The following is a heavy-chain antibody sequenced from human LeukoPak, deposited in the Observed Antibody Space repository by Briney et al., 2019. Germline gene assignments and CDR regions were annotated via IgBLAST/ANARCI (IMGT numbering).Heavy chain of an antibody. Sequence: SQTLSLTCAISGDSVSSNSNAWNWIRQSPSRGLEWLGRTYYRSKWFTDYAPSVKSRMTVNPDTSKNQYSLQLNSVTPEDTAVYYCVRERELGIAQTSFDSWGQGTPVTVSS. J-gene: IGHJ4*02. V-gene: IGHV6-1*01. CDR1: GDSVSSNSNA. CDR2: TYYRSKWFT. D-gene: IGHD7-27*01. CDR3: VRERELGIAQTSFDS.